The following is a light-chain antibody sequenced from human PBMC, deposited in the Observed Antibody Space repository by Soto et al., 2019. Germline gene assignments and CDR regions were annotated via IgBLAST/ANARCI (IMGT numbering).Light chain of an antibody. CDR3: QQYYTTLVT. CDR1: QSVLYSSNNKNY. J-gene: IGKJ4*01. Sequence: DIVMTQSPDSLAVSLGERATINCKASQSVLYSSNNKNYLAWYQQKPGQPPNLLIYWASTRESGVPDRFSGSGSGTDFTLTISSLQAEDVAVYYCQQYYTTLVTFDGGTKVEIK. V-gene: IGKV4-1*01. CDR2: WAS.